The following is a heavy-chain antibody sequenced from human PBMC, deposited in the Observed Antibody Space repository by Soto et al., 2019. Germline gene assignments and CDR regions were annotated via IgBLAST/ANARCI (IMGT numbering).Heavy chain of an antibody. CDR3: ARQYGDYGRFDS. Sequence: PGESLKISCKGSGYSFTSYWISWVRQMPGKGLEWMGVIYPGDSDTRYSPSFQGQVTISADKSIRTAYLQWSSLKASDTAIYYYARQYGDYGRFDSWGQGNLVTVSS. J-gene: IGHJ4*02. CDR1: GYSFTSYW. CDR2: IYPGDSDT. V-gene: IGHV5-51*01. D-gene: IGHD4-17*01.